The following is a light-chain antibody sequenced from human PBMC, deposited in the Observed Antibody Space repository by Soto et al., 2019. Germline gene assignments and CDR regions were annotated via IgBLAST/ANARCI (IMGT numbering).Light chain of an antibody. CDR1: QSVSSY. J-gene: IGKJ5*01. CDR2: DAY. V-gene: IGKV3-11*01. Sequence: EIVLTQSPATLSLSPGESATLSCRDSQSVSSYLAWYQQKPGQAPRLLIYDAYNRATGIPATFSGSGSGTDFTLTISGLEPEDSAVYYCQQRSNWPPITFGQGTRLEIK. CDR3: QQRSNWPPIT.